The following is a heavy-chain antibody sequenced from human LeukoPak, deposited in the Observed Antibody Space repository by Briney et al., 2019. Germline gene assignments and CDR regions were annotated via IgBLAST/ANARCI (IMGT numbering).Heavy chain of an antibody. V-gene: IGHV3-53*01. Sequence: GGSLRLSCAASGFTVSSNDMSWVRQAPGKGLEWVSVIYSGGSTYYSDAVRGGCTISRDNSKNTLYLQMNSLRAEDTAVYYCARDTEGYFDYWGQGTLVTVSS. CDR1: GFTVSSND. CDR3: ARDTEGYFDY. CDR2: IYSGGST. D-gene: IGHD4-11*01. J-gene: IGHJ4*02.